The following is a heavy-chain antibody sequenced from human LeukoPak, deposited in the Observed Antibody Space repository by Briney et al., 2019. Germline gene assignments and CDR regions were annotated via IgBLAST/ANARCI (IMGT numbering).Heavy chain of an antibody. Sequence: PGESLKISCKGSGYNFTNYWIGLVRQMPGKGLEWMGIIYPGDSDTRYSPSFQGHVTISADKSINTAYLQWSTLKASDTAIYYCARRAYGSGSAEYNWFDPWGQGTLVTVSS. CDR1: GYNFTNYW. CDR2: IYPGDSDT. J-gene: IGHJ5*02. V-gene: IGHV5-51*01. D-gene: IGHD3-10*01. CDR3: ARRAYGSGSAEYNWFDP.